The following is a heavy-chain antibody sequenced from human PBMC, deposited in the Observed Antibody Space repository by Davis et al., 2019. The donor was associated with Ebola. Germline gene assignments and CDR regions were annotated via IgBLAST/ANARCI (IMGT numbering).Heavy chain of an antibody. J-gene: IGHJ4*02. V-gene: IGHV3-53*01. D-gene: IGHD1-26*01. Sequence: LSLTCAASGFTVSSNYMSWVRQAPGKGLEWVSVIYSGGSTYYADSVKGRFTISRHNSKNTLYLQMNSLRAEDTAVYYCARDRVVGATGYFDYWGQGTLVTVSS. CDR2: IYSGGST. CDR3: ARDRVVGATGYFDY. CDR1: GFTVSSNY.